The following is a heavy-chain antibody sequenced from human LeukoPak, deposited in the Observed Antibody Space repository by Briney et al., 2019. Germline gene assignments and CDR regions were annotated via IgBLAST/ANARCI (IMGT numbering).Heavy chain of an antibody. V-gene: IGHV3-23*01. Sequence: GGSLRLSCAASGLAFSSYAMSWVRQAPGKGLGWVSLISGSGTYKYYADSVKGRFTISRDNSKNTLSLQIISLRAEDTAVYYCAKDREVAGTFDYWGQGTLVTVSS. D-gene: IGHD6-19*01. CDR3: AKDREVAGTFDY. CDR2: ISGSGTYK. CDR1: GLAFSSYA. J-gene: IGHJ4*02.